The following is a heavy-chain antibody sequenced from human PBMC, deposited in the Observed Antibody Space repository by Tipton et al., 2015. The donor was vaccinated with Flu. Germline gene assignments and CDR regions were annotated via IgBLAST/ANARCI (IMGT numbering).Heavy chain of an antibody. D-gene: IGHD3-10*02. CDR2: VYPSGTT. J-gene: IGHJ4*02. CDR3: ARPSYYDVDLKNFYFDY. CDR1: SGSIRSTNYF. V-gene: IGHV4-39*01. Sequence: GLVKPSETLSLTCTVSSGSIRSTNYFCAWIRQPPGKGLELIGSVYPSGTTYYNPSLKSRVTISVDTSKSQFSLMLRSVTAADTAVYYCARPSYYDVDLKNFYFDYWGQGALVTVSS.